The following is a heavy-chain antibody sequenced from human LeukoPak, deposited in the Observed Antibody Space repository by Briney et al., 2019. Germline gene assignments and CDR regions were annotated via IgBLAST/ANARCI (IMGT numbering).Heavy chain of an antibody. J-gene: IGHJ4*02. CDR1: GYTFTSYD. D-gene: IGHD4-17*01. Sequence: GASVKVSCKASGYTFTSYDINWVRQATGQGLEWMGWMNPNSGNTGYAQKFQGRVTMTRNTSISTAYMELSSLRSGDTAVYYCARRLYGDYYFDYWGQGTLVTVSS. V-gene: IGHV1-8*01. CDR2: MNPNSGNT. CDR3: ARRLYGDYYFDY.